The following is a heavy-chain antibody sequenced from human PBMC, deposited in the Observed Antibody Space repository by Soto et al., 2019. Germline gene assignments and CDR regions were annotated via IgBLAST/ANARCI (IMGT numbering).Heavy chain of an antibody. D-gene: IGHD3-10*01. V-gene: IGHV4-34*01. J-gene: IGHJ5*02. CDR3: AESITMVRGAQALTGFDP. Sequence: QVQLQQWGAGLLKPSETLSLTCAVYGGSFSGYYWSWIRQPPGKGLEWIGEINHSGSTNYNPSLKSRVTISVDTSKNQFSLKLSSVAAADTAVYYCAESITMVRGAQALTGFDPWGQGTLVTVSS. CDR1: GGSFSGYY. CDR2: INHSGST.